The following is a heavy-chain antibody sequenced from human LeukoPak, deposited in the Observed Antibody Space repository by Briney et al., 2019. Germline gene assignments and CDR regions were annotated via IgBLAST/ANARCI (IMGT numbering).Heavy chain of an antibody. Sequence: GGSLRLSCAASGFTFSSYEMNWVRQAPGKGLEWVSYISSSGSTIYYADSVKGRFTISRDNAKNSLYLQMNSLRAEDTAVYYCATSEGSGSYYEAFDIWGQGTMVTVSS. D-gene: IGHD1-26*01. CDR1: GFTFSSYE. V-gene: IGHV3-48*03. CDR3: ATSEGSGSYYEAFDI. CDR2: ISSSGSTI. J-gene: IGHJ3*02.